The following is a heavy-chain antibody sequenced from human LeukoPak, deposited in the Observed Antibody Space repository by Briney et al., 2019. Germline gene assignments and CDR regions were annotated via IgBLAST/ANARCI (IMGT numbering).Heavy chain of an antibody. CDR3: ARGGSYGDYVGS. CDR1: GFTFSSYS. V-gene: IGHV3-48*01. D-gene: IGHD4-17*01. CDR2: ISSSSTTM. Sequence: PGGSLRLSCAASGFTFSSYSMNWVRQAPGKGLEWVSHISSSSTTMYYADSVKGRFTISRDNAKNSLYLQMNSLRGEDTAVYYCARGGSYGDYVGSWGRGTLVTVSS. J-gene: IGHJ4*02.